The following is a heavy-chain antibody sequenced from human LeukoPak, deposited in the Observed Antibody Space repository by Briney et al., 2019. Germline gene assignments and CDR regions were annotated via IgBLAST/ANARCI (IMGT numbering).Heavy chain of an antibody. D-gene: IGHD5-24*01. CDR1: GGSFSGYY. Sequence: SETLSLTCAVYGGSFSGYYWSWIRQPPGKGLEWIGEVNHSGSTNYNPSLKSRVTISVDTSKNQFSLKLSSVTAADTAMYYCARGGVVGMATITWADYWGQGTLVTVSS. CDR2: VNHSGST. V-gene: IGHV4-34*01. J-gene: IGHJ4*02. CDR3: ARGGVVGMATITWADY.